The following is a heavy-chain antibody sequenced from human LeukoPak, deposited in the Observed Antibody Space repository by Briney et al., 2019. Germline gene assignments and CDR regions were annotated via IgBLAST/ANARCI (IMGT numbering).Heavy chain of an antibody. J-gene: IGHJ3*02. CDR2: IVRGI. V-gene: IGHV3-48*01. D-gene: IGHD4-23*01. CDR1: GFTFSSYS. Sequence: GGSLRLSCAASGFTFSSYSMNWVRQAPGKGLEWVSHIVRGIIYADSVKGRFTISRDNSQNTLYLQMDSLRAEDTAIYYCARDRIYGGNSGALNIWGQGTLVTVSS. CDR3: ARDRIYGGNSGALNI.